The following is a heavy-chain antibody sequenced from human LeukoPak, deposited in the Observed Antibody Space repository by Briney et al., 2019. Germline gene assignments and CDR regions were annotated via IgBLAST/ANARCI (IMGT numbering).Heavy chain of an antibody. CDR2: INHSGST. V-gene: IGHV4-34*01. J-gene: IGHJ4*02. D-gene: IGHD5/OR15-5a*01. Sequence: SETLSLTCAVYGGSFSGYYWSWIRQPPGKGLEWIGEINHSGSTNYNPSLKSRVTISVDTSKNQFSLKLSSVTAADTAVYYCARSASTIKPYYFDYWGQGTLVTVSS. CDR3: ARSASTIKPYYFDY. CDR1: GGSFSGYY.